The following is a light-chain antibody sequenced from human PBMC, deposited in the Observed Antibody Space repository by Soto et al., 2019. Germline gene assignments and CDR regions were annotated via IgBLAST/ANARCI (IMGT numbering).Light chain of an antibody. CDR2: LNSDGSH. CDR3: QTWGTGIHYV. Sequence: QPVLTQSPSASASLGASVKLTCTLSSGHSSYAIAWHQQQPEQGPRYLMKLNSDGSHSKGDGIPDRFSGYSSGAERYLTISSLQSEDEADYYCQTWGTGIHYVFGTGTKLTVL. CDR1: SGHSSYA. V-gene: IGLV4-69*01. J-gene: IGLJ1*01.